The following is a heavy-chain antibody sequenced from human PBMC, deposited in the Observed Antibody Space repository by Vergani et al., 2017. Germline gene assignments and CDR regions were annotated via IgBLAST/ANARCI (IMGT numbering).Heavy chain of an antibody. Sequence: EVQLVESGGGLVKPGGSLRLSCAASGFTFSEAWMSWVRQAPGKGLEWVGRIRSVSDGGTADYAESVKGRFTISRDDSKNMVYLQMNSLKTEDTAVYYCTTVRFGVSTAILPARMSFKSWGQGTLITVSS. J-gene: IGHJ5*02. CDR2: IRSVSDGGTA. V-gene: IGHV3-15*01. CDR1: GFTFSEAW. D-gene: IGHD3-10*01. CDR3: TTVRFGVSTAILPARMSFKS.